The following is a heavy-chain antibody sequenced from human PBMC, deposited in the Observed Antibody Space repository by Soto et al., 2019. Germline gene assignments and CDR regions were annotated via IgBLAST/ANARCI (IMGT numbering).Heavy chain of an antibody. D-gene: IGHD3-3*01. CDR2: IRSKANSYAT. J-gene: IGHJ4*02. CDR1: GFTFSGSA. CDR3: TRPYDFGSWRDLFDY. Sequence: EVQLVESGGGLVQPGGSLKLSCAASGFTFSGSAMHWVRQASGKRLEWVGRIRSKANSYATAYAASVKGRFTISREDSKNTAYLQMNSLKTEDTAVYYCTRPYDFGSWRDLFDYWGQGTLVTVSS. V-gene: IGHV3-73*02.